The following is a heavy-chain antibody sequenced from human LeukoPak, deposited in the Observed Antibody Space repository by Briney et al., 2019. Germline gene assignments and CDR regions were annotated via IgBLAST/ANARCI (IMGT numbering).Heavy chain of an antibody. CDR1: GGSLSSSGYY. V-gene: IGHV4-39*07. CDR2: ISYSGST. J-gene: IGHJ4*02. D-gene: IGHD3-10*01. Sequence: SETLSLTCTVSGGSLSSSGYYWGWIRQPPGKGLEWIGTISYSGSTYYNPSLKSRVTISVDTSKNPFSLKLTSVTAADTAVYYCARAGLGDYIDYWGQGTLVTVSS. CDR3: ARAGLGDYIDY.